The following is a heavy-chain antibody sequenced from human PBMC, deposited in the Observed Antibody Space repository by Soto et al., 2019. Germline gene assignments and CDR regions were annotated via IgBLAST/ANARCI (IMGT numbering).Heavy chain of an antibody. Sequence: SETLSLTCAVYGGSFSGYYWTWIRQPPGTGLEWIGEINHSGSTNYNPSLKSRVTISVDTSKNQFSLKLTSVTAADTAVYYCARHQAAAGDNDLTFDYWGQGTLVTVSS. V-gene: IGHV4-34*01. CDR3: ARHQAAAGDNDLTFDY. J-gene: IGHJ4*02. CDR2: INHSGST. CDR1: GGSFSGYY. D-gene: IGHD6-13*01.